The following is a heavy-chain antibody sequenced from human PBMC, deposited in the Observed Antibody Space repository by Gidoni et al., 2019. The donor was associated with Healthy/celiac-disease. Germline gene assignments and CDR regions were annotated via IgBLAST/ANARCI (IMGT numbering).Heavy chain of an antibody. CDR1: GFTFSSYG. CDR2: ISYDGSNK. D-gene: IGHD2-8*02. CDR3: AKVVVWFKHTYYYYGMDV. V-gene: IGHV3-30*18. J-gene: IGHJ6*02. Sequence: QVQLVESGGGVVQPGRSLRLSCAASGFTFSSYGMHWVRQAPGKGLEWVAVISYDGSNKYYADSVKGRFTISRDNSKNTLYLQMNSLRAEDTAVYYCAKVVVWFKHTYYYYGMDVWGQGTTVTVSS.